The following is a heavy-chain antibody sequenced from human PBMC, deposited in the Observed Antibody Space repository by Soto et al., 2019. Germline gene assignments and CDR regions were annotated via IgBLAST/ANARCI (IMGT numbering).Heavy chain of an antibody. CDR2: ISTDGGHT. V-gene: IGHV3-64D*08. CDR3: VKGGPHSGDVNFDY. CDR1: GFTFSRNA. J-gene: IGHJ4*02. Sequence: GGSLRLSCSASGFTFSRNALHWVRQAPGKGLESVSAISTDGGHTYYADSVKGRFTISRDNSKNTLFLQMSSLRVEDTAVYYCVKGGPHSGDVNFDYWGQGTLVTVSS. D-gene: IGHD6-25*01.